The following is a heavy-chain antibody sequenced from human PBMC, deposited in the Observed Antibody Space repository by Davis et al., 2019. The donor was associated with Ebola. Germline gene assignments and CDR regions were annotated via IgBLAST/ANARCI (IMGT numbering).Heavy chain of an antibody. CDR3: ARLSAGVNNWFDP. CDR1: GGSISSGGYS. V-gene: IGHV4-30-2*01. J-gene: IGHJ5*02. CDR2: IYHSGST. Sequence: SETLSLTCAVSGGSISSGGYSWSWIRQPPGKGLEWIGYIYHSGSTYYNPSLKSRVTISVDTSKNQFSLKLSSVTAADTAVYYCARLSAGVNNWFDPWGQGTLVTVSS. D-gene: IGHD3-16*02.